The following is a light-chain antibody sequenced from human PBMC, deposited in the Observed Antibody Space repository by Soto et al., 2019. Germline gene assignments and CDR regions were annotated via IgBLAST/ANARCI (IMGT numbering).Light chain of an antibody. J-gene: IGKJ4*01. CDR1: QSISSW. V-gene: IGKV1-5*03. Sequence: DIQMTQSPSTLPASVGDRVTITCRASQSISSWLAWYQQKPGKAPKLLMHEASTLDGGVPSRFSGSGYGTDFTLTISSLQPDDLATYYCQQYYSYPLTFGGGTKVEIK. CDR2: EAS. CDR3: QQYYSYPLT.